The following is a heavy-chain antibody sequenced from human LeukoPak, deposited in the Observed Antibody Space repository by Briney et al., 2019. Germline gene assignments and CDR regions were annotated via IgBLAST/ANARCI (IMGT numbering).Heavy chain of an antibody. J-gene: IGHJ4*02. CDR2: MNVDSGNT. D-gene: IGHD2-8*01. Sequence: GASVKVSCKASGYTFSSYDVNWVRQAPGQGLEWMGRMNVDSGNTGYAEKFQGRVTMTRNTPITTAYMELSSLRFEDTAVYYCARGGVSDVVHFDYWGQGTLVTVSS. V-gene: IGHV1-8*01. CDR3: ARGGVSDVVHFDY. CDR1: GYTFSSYD.